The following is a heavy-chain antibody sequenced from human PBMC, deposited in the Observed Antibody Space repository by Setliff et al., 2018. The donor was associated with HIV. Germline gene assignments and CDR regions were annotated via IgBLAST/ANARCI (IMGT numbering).Heavy chain of an antibody. CDR1: GFTFSRYA. D-gene: IGHD3-3*01. Sequence: HPGGSLRLSCAASGFTFSRYAMHWVRQAPGKGLEWVAFISYDGSEKYHVDSVKGRFTITRDNAKNSLYLQMNSLRAEDTAVYYCAREDYDFWSGFYTSDYYYYYMDVWGKGTPVTVSS. CDR3: AREDYDFWSGFYTSDYYYYYMDV. V-gene: IGHV3-30*04. CDR2: ISYDGSEK. J-gene: IGHJ6*03.